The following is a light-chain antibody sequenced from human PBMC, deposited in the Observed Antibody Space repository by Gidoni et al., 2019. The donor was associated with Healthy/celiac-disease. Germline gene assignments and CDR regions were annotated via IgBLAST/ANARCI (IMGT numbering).Light chain of an antibody. CDR3: QQYNSYSPYT. Sequence: DIQMTQSPSNLSASVGDRVTITCRASQSISSWLAWYQQKPGKAPKRLIYKASSLESGVPSRFSGSGSWTEFTLTISSLQPDDFATYYCQQYNSYSPYTFGQGTKLEIK. CDR1: QSISSW. V-gene: IGKV1-5*03. J-gene: IGKJ2*01. CDR2: KAS.